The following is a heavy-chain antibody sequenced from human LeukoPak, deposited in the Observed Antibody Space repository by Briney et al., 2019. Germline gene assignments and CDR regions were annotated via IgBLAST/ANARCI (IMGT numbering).Heavy chain of an antibody. V-gene: IGHV3-23*01. Sequence: GGSLRLSCAASGFTFNIYAITWVRQAPGKGLEWVATITHSGDKTFYTDSVKGRFTISRDNSENTLYLQMNRLRPADTAVYYCAKSRVRYSLDYFDYWGQGTLVTVSS. D-gene: IGHD5-18*01. CDR2: ITHSGDKT. CDR1: GFTFNIYA. J-gene: IGHJ4*02. CDR3: AKSRVRYSLDYFDY.